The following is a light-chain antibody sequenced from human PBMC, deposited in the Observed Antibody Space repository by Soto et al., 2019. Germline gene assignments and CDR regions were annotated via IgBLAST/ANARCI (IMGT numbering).Light chain of an antibody. Sequence: DIQLTQSPASLSASAGDRVTITCRASQGIGTHLAWYQQKPGKAPKLLIYAASTLQSGVPSRCSGSGSGTDFTLTISSLQPDDFATYYCPQYSNYPLTFGGGTKVDIK. J-gene: IGKJ4*01. CDR2: AAS. V-gene: IGKV1-9*01. CDR3: PQYSNYPLT. CDR1: QGIGTH.